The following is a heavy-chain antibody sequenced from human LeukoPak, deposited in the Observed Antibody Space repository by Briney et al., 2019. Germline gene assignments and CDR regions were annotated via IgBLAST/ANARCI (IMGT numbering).Heavy chain of an antibody. Sequence: SETLSLTCTVSGVSISSYYWNWIRQPPGKGLEWIGYIYYSGSTNYNPSLKSRVTISVDTSKNQFSLKLSSVTAADTAVYYCAGRLWRRDGYNLSAFDIWGQGTMVTVSS. CDR2: IYYSGST. V-gene: IGHV4-59*01. D-gene: IGHD5-24*01. CDR1: GVSISSYY. J-gene: IGHJ3*02. CDR3: AGRLWRRDGYNLSAFDI.